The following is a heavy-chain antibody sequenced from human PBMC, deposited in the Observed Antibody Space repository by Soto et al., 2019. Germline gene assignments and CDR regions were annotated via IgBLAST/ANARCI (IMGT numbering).Heavy chain of an antibody. CDR1: GYTFTTYG. CDR2: ISAYSGNT. Sequence: VQLVQSVAEVKKPGASVKVSCKASGYTFTTYGITWVRQSPGQVLEWMGWISAYSGNTNYAQKLQGRLTVTTDTTTNTAYMAFMSLRSEDTAVYYCARWVKAGEYGDYVSFYFDYWGQGTLVTVSS. CDR3: ARWVKAGEYGDYVSFYFDY. J-gene: IGHJ4*02. D-gene: IGHD4-17*01. V-gene: IGHV1-18*04.